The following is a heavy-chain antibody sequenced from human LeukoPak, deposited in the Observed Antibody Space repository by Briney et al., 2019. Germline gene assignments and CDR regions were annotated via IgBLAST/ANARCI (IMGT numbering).Heavy chain of an antibody. CDR1: GFTFSTYA. D-gene: IGHD1-7*01. CDR3: ARGIITGTTRGAFDI. Sequence: GGSLRLSCAASGFTFSTYAMSWVRQAAGKGLEWVSLISSSGSTIYYADSVKGRFTISRDNAKNSLYLQMNSLRAEDTAVYYCARGIITGTTRGAFDIWGQGTMVTVSS. V-gene: IGHV3-48*04. CDR2: ISSSGSTI. J-gene: IGHJ3*02.